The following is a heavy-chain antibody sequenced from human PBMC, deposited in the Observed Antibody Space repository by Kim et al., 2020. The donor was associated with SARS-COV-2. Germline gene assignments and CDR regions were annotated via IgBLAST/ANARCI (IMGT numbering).Heavy chain of an antibody. CDR1: GGSFSGYY. CDR3: ARGRIVGSYSHPRQYYFD. Sequence: SETLSLTCAVYGGSFSGYYWSWIRQPPGKGLEWIGEINHSGSTNYNPSLKSRVTISVDTSKNQFSLKLSSVTAADTAVYYCARGRIVGSYSHPRQYYFD. V-gene: IGHV4-34*01. CDR2: INHSGST. D-gene: IGHD1-26*01. J-gene: IGHJ4*01.